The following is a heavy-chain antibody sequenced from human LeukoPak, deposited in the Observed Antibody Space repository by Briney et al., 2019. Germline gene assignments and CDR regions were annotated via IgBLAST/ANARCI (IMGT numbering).Heavy chain of an antibody. CDR2: ISSSGSTI. V-gene: IGHV3-48*03. Sequence: GGSLRLSCAASGFTFSSYEMNWVRQAPGKGLEWVSYISSSGSTIYYADSVKGRFNISRDNAKDSLYLQMNSLRAEDTAVYYCAELGITMIGGVWGKGTTVTVSS. CDR1: GFTFSSYE. J-gene: IGHJ6*04. CDR3: AELGITMIGGV. D-gene: IGHD3-10*02.